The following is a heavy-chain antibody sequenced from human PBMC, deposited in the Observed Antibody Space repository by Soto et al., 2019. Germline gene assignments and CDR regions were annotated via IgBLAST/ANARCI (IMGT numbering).Heavy chain of an antibody. CDR1: GGSISSGGYY. D-gene: IGHD4-17*01. J-gene: IGHJ4*02. CDR3: ARELSMTTVTTFDY. CDR2: IYYSGST. Sequence: SETLSLTRTVSGGSISSGGYYWSWIRQHPGKGLEWIGYIYYSGSTYYNPSLRSRVTISVDTSKNQFSLKLSSVTAADTAVYYCARELSMTTVTTFDYWGQGTLVTVSS. V-gene: IGHV4-31*03.